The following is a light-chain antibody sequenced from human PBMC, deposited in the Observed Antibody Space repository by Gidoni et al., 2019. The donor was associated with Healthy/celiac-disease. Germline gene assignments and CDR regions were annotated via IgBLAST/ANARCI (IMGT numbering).Light chain of an antibody. CDR1: QSVSSY. J-gene: IGKJ1*01. CDR2: DAS. CDR3: QQRSNWPRT. V-gene: IGKV3-11*01. Sequence: EIVLPQSPATLSLSPGERATLSCRASQSVSSYLAWYQQKPGQAPRLLIYDASNRATGSPARFSGSGSGTDCTLTSSSLEPEDFAVYYCQQRSNWPRTFGQGTKVEIK.